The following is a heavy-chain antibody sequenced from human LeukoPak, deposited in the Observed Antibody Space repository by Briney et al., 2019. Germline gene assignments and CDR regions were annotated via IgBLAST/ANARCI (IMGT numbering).Heavy chain of an antibody. CDR2: IYYSGST. Sequence: SQTLSLTRTVSGGSLSRGDYYWSWIRQPPGKGLEWSGYIYYSGSTSYHPSLKSRVTISVDTSKNQFSLKLSSVTAADTAVYYCARGPFYGDYYYYYGMDGWGKGSTVTDSS. CDR1: GGSLSRGDYY. D-gene: IGHD4-17*01. J-gene: IGHJ6*04. V-gene: IGHV4-30-4*01. CDR3: ARGPFYGDYYYYYGMDG.